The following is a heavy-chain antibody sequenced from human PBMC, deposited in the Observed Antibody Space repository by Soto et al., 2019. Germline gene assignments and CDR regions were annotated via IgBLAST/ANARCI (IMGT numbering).Heavy chain of an antibody. Sequence: QVQLQESGPGLVKPSETLSLTCTVSGGSISNYYWSWIRQPPGKGLEWIGYIYFSGGTNYNPSLKCRVPISVDTSKNQFSLKLSSVTAADTAVYYCARESRSWYGSIWDYWGQGTLVTVSS. CDR1: GGSISNYY. CDR3: ARESRSWYGSIWDY. CDR2: IYFSGGT. D-gene: IGHD6-13*01. V-gene: IGHV4-59*12. J-gene: IGHJ4*02.